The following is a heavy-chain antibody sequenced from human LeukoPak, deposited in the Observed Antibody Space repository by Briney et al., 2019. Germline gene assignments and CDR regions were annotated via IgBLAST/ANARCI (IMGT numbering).Heavy chain of an antibody. CDR3: ARDWGITGTFDI. CDR2: INSDGSST. D-gene: IGHD1-20*01. CDR1: GFTFSSYR. J-gene: IGHJ3*02. Sequence: GGSLRLSCAASGFTFSSYRMHWVRQAPGKGLVWVSGINSDGSSTSYADSVKGRFTISRDNAKTKLYLQMNSLRAEDTAVYYCARDWGITGTFDIWGQGTMVTVSS. V-gene: IGHV3-74*01.